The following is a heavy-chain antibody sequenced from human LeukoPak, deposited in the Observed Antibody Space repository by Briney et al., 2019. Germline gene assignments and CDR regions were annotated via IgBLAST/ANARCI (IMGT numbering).Heavy chain of an antibody. CDR3: AKDSYDFWSGPPDY. CDR1: GFTFADYA. V-gene: IGHV3-9*01. Sequence: GGSLRLSCAASGFTFADYAMHWVRQAPGQGLEWVSGISWNSGSIGYADSVKGRFTISRDNAKNSLYLQMNSLRAEDTALYYCAKDSYDFWSGPPDYWGQGTLVTVSS. D-gene: IGHD3-3*01. CDR2: ISWNSGSI. J-gene: IGHJ4*02.